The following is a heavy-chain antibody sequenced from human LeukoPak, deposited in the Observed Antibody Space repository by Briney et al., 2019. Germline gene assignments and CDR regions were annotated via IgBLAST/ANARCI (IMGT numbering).Heavy chain of an antibody. CDR3: AKDMYSSSSSHFDY. V-gene: IGHV3-43*02. J-gene: IGHJ4*02. D-gene: IGHD6-6*01. CDR2: ISGDGDYT. Sequence: GGSLRLSCAASGFTFDDYAMHWVRQAPGKGLEWVSLISGDGDYTYYADSVKGRFTISRDNSKYSLYLQMNSLRTEDTALYYCAKDMYSSSSSHFDYWGQGTLVTVSS. CDR1: GFTFDDYA.